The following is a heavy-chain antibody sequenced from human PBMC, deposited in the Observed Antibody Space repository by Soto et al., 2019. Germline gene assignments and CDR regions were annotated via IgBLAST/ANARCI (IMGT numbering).Heavy chain of an antibody. CDR1: GDSVSSNSAA. V-gene: IGHV6-1*01. D-gene: IGHD6-13*01. J-gene: IGHJ4*02. CDR2: TYYRSKWYN. Sequence: PSQTLSLTCAISGDSVSSNSAAWNWIRQSPSRGLEWLGRTYYRSKWYNDYAVSVKSRITINPDTSKNQFSLQLNSVTPEDTAVYYCERTILIAAAGTIGTSYNDYWGQGTLVTVSS. CDR3: ERTILIAAAGTIGTSYNDY.